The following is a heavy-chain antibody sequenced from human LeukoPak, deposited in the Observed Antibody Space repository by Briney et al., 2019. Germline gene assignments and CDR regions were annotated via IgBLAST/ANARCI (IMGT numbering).Heavy chain of an antibody. CDR1: GGSISSYY. V-gene: IGHV4-39*07. CDR2: IYYSGST. CDR3: AREILYDSTGYYL. J-gene: IGHJ4*02. Sequence: SETLSFTCTVSGGSISSYYWGWIRQPLGKGLEWIGSIYYSGSTYYNPSLNIRVTISVDTSKNQFSLNLRSVTAADTAVYYCAREILYDSTGYYLWGQGTLVTVSS. D-gene: IGHD3-22*01.